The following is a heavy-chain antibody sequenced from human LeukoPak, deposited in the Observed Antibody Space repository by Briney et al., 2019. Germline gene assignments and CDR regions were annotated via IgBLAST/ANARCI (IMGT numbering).Heavy chain of an antibody. D-gene: IGHD3-16*01. V-gene: IGHV4-59*08. CDR1: GDSISSCY. Sequence: SETLSLTCTVSGDSISSCYWSWIRQPPGKGLEWIGYIYYSGSTNYNPSLKSRVTISVDTSKNQFSLKLSSVTAADTAVYYCARPFELGRGGAFDYWGQGTLVTVSS. CDR3: ARPFELGRGGAFDY. CDR2: IYYSGST. J-gene: IGHJ4*02.